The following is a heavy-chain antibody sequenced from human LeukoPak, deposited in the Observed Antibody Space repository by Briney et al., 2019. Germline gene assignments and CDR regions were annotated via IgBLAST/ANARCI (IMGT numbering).Heavy chain of an antibody. CDR2: IRSSGSDT. J-gene: IGHJ4*02. Sequence: GGSLRLSCAASGFTFSDYQMSWIRQAPGKELEWVSYIRSSGSDTYYADSVKGRFTISRDNAKNSLYLQMNSLRAEDTAVYYCARDGGMASDYWGQGTLVTVSS. CDR1: GFTFSDYQ. D-gene: IGHD1-14*01. V-gene: IGHV3-11*01. CDR3: ARDGGMASDY.